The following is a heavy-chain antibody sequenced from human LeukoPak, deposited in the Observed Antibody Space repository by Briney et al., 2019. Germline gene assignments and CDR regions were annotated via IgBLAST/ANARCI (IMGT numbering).Heavy chain of an antibody. V-gene: IGHV4-39*01. J-gene: IGHJ4*02. CDR2: IYYSGST. CDR1: GGSISSSSYY. D-gene: IGHD3-22*01. CDR3: ARHPYDSSGGNLDY. Sequence: TSETLSLTCTVSGGSISSSSYYWGWIRQPPGKGLEWIGSIYYSGSTYYNPSLKSRVTISVDTSKNQFSLKLSSVTAADTAVYYCARHPYDSSGGNLDYWGQGTLVTVSS.